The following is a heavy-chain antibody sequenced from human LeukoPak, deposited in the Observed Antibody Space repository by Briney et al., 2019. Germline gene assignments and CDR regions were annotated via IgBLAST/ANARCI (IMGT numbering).Heavy chain of an antibody. D-gene: IGHD6-6*01. CDR3: TTDPAALYSSSSLFDY. CDR1: GFTFSNAW. CDR2: IKSKTDGGTT. Sequence: SGGSLRLSCAASGFTFSNAWMSWVRQAPGKGLEWVGRIKSKTDGGTTDYAAPVKGRFTISRDDSKNTLYLQMNSLKTEDTAVYYCTTDPAALYSSSSLFDYWGQGTLVTVSS. J-gene: IGHJ4*02. V-gene: IGHV3-15*01.